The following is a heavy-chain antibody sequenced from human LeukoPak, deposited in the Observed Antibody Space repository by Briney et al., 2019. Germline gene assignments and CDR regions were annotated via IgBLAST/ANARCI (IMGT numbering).Heavy chain of an antibody. Sequence: PSETLSLTCAVYGGSFSGYYWSWIRQPPGKGLEWIGEINHSGSTNYNPSLKSRVTISVDTSKNQFSLKLSSVTAADTAVYYCARGQTFYGMDVWGKGTTVTVSS. CDR1: GGSFSGYY. CDR2: INHSGST. CDR3: ARGQTFYGMDV. V-gene: IGHV4-34*01. J-gene: IGHJ6*04.